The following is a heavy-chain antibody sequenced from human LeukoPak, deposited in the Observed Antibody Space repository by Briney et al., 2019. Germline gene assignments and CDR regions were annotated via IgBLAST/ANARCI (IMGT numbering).Heavy chain of an antibody. CDR2: IGDTGIHT. Sequence: GGSLRLSCAASGFTFSNYAMSWVRQAPGTGPEWVSPIGDTGIHTYYADSVKGRFTISRANSKNTLYLQMNSLRAEDTAVYYCAKARGYSYGDPFDYWGQGTLVTVSS. J-gene: IGHJ4*02. CDR1: GFTFSNYA. CDR3: AKARGYSYGDPFDY. V-gene: IGHV3-23*01. D-gene: IGHD5-18*01.